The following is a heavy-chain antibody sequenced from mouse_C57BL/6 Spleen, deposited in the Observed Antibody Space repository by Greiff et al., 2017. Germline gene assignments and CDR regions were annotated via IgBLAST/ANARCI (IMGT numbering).Heavy chain of an antibody. D-gene: IGHD2-3*01. V-gene: IGHV1-55*01. Sequence: QVQLKQPGAELVKPGASVKMSCKASGYTFTSYWITWVQQRPGQGLEWIGDIYPGSGSTYYNEKFKSKATLTVDTSSSTAYMQLSSLTSEDSAVYYCARRGDGYYDAMDYWGQGTSVTVSA. CDR1: GYTFTSYW. J-gene: IGHJ4*01. CDR2: IYPGSGST. CDR3: ARRGDGYYDAMDY.